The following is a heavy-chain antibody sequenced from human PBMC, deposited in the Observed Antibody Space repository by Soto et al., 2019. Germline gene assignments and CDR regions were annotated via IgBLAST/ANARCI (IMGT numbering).Heavy chain of an antibody. CDR1: GGTFSSYA. J-gene: IGHJ4*02. Sequence: QVQLVQSGAEVKKPGSSVKVSCKASGGTFSSYAISWVRQAPGQGLEWMGGIIPIFGTANYAQKFQGRVTNTEGESTSTADMELSSMRSEDTTVYYCATSWSSSAYCRGGSCYYYWGQGTLVTVSS. CDR2: IIPIFGTA. CDR3: ATSWSSSAYCRGGSCYYY. V-gene: IGHV1-69*01. D-gene: IGHD2-15*01.